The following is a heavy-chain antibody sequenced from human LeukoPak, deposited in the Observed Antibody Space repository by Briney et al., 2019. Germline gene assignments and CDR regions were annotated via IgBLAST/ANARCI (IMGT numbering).Heavy chain of an antibody. CDR2: IRYDGSNK. CDR1: GFTFSSYS. D-gene: IGHD6-19*01. J-gene: IGHJ4*02. V-gene: IGHV3-30*02. Sequence: GGSLRLSCAASGFTFSSYSMNWVRQAPGKGLEWVAFIRYDGSNKYYADSVKGRFTISRDNSKNTLYLQMNSLRAEDTAVYYCAKGPAEYSSGWFIDYWGQGTLVTVSS. CDR3: AKGPAEYSSGWFIDY.